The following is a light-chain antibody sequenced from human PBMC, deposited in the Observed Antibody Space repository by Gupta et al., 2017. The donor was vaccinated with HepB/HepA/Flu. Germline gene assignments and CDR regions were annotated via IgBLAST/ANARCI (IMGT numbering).Light chain of an antibody. V-gene: IGKV2D-29*02. CDR3: KQSSQHPKT. J-gene: IGKJ1*01. Sequence: DIVMTQSPLSLSVTPGQPASISCKYSESLLDSNGKNYLYWYLQKAGQSPQLLIYEGSNRGSGVPDRFSGRGSGTNFTLKISRVEAEDVGIYYCKQSSQHPKTFGQGTKVEI. CDR2: EGS. CDR1: ESLLDSNGKNY.